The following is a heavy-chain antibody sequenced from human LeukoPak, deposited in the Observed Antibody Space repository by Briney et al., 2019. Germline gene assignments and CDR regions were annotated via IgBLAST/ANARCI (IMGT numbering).Heavy chain of an antibody. V-gene: IGHV4-38-2*01. CDR3: ARHASGWYTD. CDR1: DYSITSGYY. D-gene: IGHD6-19*01. Sequence: KPSETLSLTCAVSDYSITSGYYWGWIRQPPGQGLEWIGNVYHRGTTLYNPFLKSRLTISRDTSKNQFSLKLSSVTTADTAVYYCARHASGWYTDWGQGTLVTVSS. J-gene: IGHJ1*01. CDR2: VYHRGTT.